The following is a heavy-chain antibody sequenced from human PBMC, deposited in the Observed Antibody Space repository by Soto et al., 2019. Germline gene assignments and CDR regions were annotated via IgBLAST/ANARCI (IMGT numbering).Heavy chain of an antibody. CDR2: IYPGDSDT. V-gene: IGHV5-51*03. CDR1: GYSFTSYW. CDR3: ERLPSITGTPFDY. D-gene: IGHD1-20*01. Sequence: GESLKISCKGSGYSFTSYWIGWVRQMPGKGLEWMGIIYPGDSDTRYSPSFQGQATISADKSISTAYLQWSSLKASDTAMYYCERLPSITGTPFDYWGQGTLVTVSS. J-gene: IGHJ4*02.